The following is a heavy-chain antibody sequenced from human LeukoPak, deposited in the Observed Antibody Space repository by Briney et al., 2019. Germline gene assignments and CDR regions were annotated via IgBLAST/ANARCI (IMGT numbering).Heavy chain of an antibody. CDR2: ISGSGGNT. J-gene: IGHJ4*02. CDR3: AKVPTSYYFDY. Sequence: PGGSLRFSCAASGFTFSSYAMSWVRQAPGKGLEWVSAISGSGGNTYYADSVKGRFTISRDNSKNTVYLQMNSLRAEDTAVYYCAKVPTSYYFDYWGQGTLVTVSS. CDR1: GFTFSSYA. V-gene: IGHV3-23*01.